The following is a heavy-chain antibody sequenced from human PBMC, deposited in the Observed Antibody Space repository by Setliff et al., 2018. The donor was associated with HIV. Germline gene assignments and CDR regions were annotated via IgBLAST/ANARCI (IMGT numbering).Heavy chain of an antibody. D-gene: IGHD6-13*01. CDR1: GGSISNSNYF. CDR3: GRGPRAASSGYFKD. Sequence: SETLSLTCTVSGGSISNSNYFWGWIRQPPGKGLEWIGRIYSSGSTYYQPSLESRLTISMDTTNNQFSLMLTSVTAADTATYFCGRGPRAASSGYFKDWGQGTLVTVSS. V-gene: IGHV4-39*07. CDR2: IYSSGST. J-gene: IGHJ1*01.